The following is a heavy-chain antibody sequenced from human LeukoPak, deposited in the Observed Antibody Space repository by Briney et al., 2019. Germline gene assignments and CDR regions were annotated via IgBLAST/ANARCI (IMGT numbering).Heavy chain of an antibody. Sequence: SETLSLTCIVSGGSISSYYWSWIRQPAGKGLEWIGRIYTSGSTNYNPSLKSRVTMSVDTSKNQFSLKLSSVTAADTAVYYCARLGYCSGGSCYYYGMDVWGQGTTVTVSS. CDR2: IYTSGST. J-gene: IGHJ6*02. V-gene: IGHV4-4*07. D-gene: IGHD2-15*01. CDR3: ARLGYCSGGSCYYYGMDV. CDR1: GGSISSYY.